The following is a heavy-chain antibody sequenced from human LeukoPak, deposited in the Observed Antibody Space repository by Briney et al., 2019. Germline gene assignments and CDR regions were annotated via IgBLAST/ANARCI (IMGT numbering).Heavy chain of an antibody. CDR2: ISTYTGYS. D-gene: IGHD6-19*01. CDR3: AKNSSGGYSDY. CDR1: GYTFTSSG. V-gene: IGHV1-18*01. J-gene: IGHJ4*02. Sequence: GASVKASCKACGYTFTSSGISWVRQAPGQGLEWMGWISTYTGYSKYAQNLQGRVTMTADTSTSTAYMELSSLRSDDTAMYYCAKNSSGGYSDYWGQGTLVTVSS.